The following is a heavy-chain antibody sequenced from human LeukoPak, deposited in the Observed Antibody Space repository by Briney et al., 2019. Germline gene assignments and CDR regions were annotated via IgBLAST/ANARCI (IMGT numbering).Heavy chain of an antibody. Sequence: GGSLRLSCAASGFTFSSYAMSWVRQAPGKGLEWVSVISGSGGSTYYADSVKGRFTISRDNSKNTLYLQMNSLRAEDTAVYYCAKPSSSAPSYFDYWGQGTLVTVSS. V-gene: IGHV3-23*01. CDR2: ISGSGGST. D-gene: IGHD6-6*01. CDR3: AKPSSSAPSYFDY. CDR1: GFTFSSYA. J-gene: IGHJ4*02.